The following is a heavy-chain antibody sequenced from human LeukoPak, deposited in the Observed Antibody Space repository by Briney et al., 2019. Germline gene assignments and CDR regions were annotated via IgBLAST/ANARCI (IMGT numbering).Heavy chain of an antibody. J-gene: IGHJ5*02. D-gene: IGHD1-26*01. CDR1: GGSISSGSYY. V-gene: IGHV4-61*02. CDR3: ARDSYSGSYYWFDP. Sequence: SETLSLTCTVSGGSISSGSYYWSWIRQPAGKGLEWIGRIYTSGSTNYNPSLKSRVTISVDTSKNQFSLKLSSVTAADTAVYYCARDSYSGSYYWFDPWGQGTLVTVSS. CDR2: IYTSGST.